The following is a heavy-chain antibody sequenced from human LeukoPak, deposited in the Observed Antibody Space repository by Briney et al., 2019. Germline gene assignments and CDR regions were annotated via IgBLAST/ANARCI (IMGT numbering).Heavy chain of an antibody. CDR3: AKEIAAIGLPAVDH. V-gene: IGHV3-23*01. D-gene: IGHD6-13*01. Sequence: GGSLRLSCAASGFTFSNYAMSWVRQAPGKGLEWVSGISSDGGTFYPDSVKGRFTISRDNSKNTLYLQMDSLGAADTAIYYCAKEIAAIGLPAVDHWGQGTLVTVSS. CDR1: GFTFSNYA. CDR2: ISSDGGT. J-gene: IGHJ4*02.